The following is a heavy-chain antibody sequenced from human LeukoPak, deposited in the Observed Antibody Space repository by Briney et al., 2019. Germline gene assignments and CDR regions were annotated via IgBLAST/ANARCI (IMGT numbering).Heavy chain of an antibody. J-gene: IGHJ6*03. D-gene: IGHD2/OR15-2a*01. V-gene: IGHV4-59*01. Sequence: SETLSLTCTVSGGSISSYYWNWIRQPPGRGLEWIGYIYGSGSTNYNPSLKSRVTISVDTSKNQFSLKLSSVTAADTAVYYCATSLSNYYNYYMDVWGKGTTVTVSS. CDR3: ATSLSNYYNYYMDV. CDR2: IYGSGST. CDR1: GGSISSYY.